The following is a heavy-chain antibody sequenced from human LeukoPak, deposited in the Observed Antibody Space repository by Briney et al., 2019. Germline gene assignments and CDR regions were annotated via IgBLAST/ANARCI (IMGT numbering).Heavy chain of an antibody. CDR2: ISSSSLYI. Sequence: PGGSLRLSCAASGFTFSSYTMNWVRQAPGKGLEWVSSISSSSLYIYYADSVKGRFTISRDNAENSLYLQMNSLRAEDTAVYYCARDNSVRDEAWWFNPWGQGTLVTVSS. J-gene: IGHJ5*02. CDR3: ARDNSVRDEAWWFNP. D-gene: IGHD5-24*01. V-gene: IGHV3-21*01. CDR1: GFTFSSYT.